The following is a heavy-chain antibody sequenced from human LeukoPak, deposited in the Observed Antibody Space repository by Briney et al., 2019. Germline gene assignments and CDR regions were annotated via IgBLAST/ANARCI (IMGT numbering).Heavy chain of an antibody. CDR3: ARCGYSYGHFDY. CDR2: INLNSGGT. D-gene: IGHD5-18*01. J-gene: IGHJ4*02. V-gene: IGHV1-2*02. CDR1: GYSFTDYF. Sequence: ASVTVSCMASGYSFTDYFIHWVRQAPGQGLEWRGWINLNSGGTNYAQKFQARVTMTSDTSISTVYMELSRLRSDDRAVYYCARCGYSYGHFDYWGQGTPVTVSS.